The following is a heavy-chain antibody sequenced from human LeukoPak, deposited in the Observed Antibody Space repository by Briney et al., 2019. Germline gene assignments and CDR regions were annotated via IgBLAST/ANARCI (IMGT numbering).Heavy chain of an antibody. J-gene: IGHJ4*02. V-gene: IGHV4-39*01. CDR3: ARRTLDGYIGARAHRNDY. CDR1: DDSLISSSYY. Sequence: SETLSITCSVSDDSLISSSYYWVWVRQPPGKGLEWVGIIYYGGSTYYNPSLKSRVTISKDTSMNQFSLRLSSVTAADTAVYYCARRTLDGYIGARAHRNDYWGQGTLLTASS. CDR2: IYYGGST. D-gene: IGHD5-24*01.